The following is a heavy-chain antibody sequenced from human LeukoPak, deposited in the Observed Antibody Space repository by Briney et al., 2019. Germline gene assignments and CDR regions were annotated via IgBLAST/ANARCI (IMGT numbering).Heavy chain of an antibody. CDR2: VDHTGST. V-gene: IGHV4-59*01. CDR1: GDSITMYY. CDR3: ARGRVSSSTWYSTYYYFFYMDF. J-gene: IGHJ6*03. Sequence: SETLSLTCTVSGDSITMYYWTWIRQPPGKGLEWIGYVDHTGSTKFNPSLNGRVSISRDTSNNFFSLRLRSVTAADTAVYFCARGRVSSSTWYSTYYYFFYMDFWGKGTTVTVSS. D-gene: IGHD4-11*01.